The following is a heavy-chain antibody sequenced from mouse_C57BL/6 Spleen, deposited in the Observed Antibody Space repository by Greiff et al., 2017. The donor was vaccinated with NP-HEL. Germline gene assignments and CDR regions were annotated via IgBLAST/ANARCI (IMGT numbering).Heavy chain of an antibody. CDR1: GYAFSSSW. CDR3: ANYYGSSQPGY. Sequence: QVQLQQSGPELVKPGASVKISCKASGYAFSSSWMNWVKQRPGKGLEWIGRIYPGDGDTNYNGKFKGKATLTADKSSSTAYMQLSSLTSEDSAVYFCANYYGSSQPGYWGQGTTLTVSS. J-gene: IGHJ2*01. D-gene: IGHD1-1*01. V-gene: IGHV1-82*01. CDR2: IYPGDGDT.